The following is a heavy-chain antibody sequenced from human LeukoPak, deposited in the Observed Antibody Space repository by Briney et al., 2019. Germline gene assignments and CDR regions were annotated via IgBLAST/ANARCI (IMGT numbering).Heavy chain of an antibody. CDR3: AKVPNYDFWSGYNYYGMDV. CDR1: GFTFSSYA. D-gene: IGHD3-3*01. Sequence: PGGSLRLSCAASGFTFSSYAMSWVRQAPGKGLEWVSAISGSGGSTYYADSVKGRFTISRDNSKNTLYLQMNSLRAEDTAVYYCAKVPNYDFWSGYNYYGMDVWGQGTTVTVS. V-gene: IGHV3-23*01. CDR2: ISGSGGST. J-gene: IGHJ6*02.